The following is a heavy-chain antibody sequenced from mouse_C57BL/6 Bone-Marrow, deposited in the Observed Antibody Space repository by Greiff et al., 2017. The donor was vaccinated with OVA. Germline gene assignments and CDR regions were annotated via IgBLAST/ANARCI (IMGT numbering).Heavy chain of an antibody. CDR1: GYTFTSYW. CDR3: ARGQREEEEGDY. D-gene: IGHD6-1*01. J-gene: IGHJ2*01. Sequence: QVHVKQPGAELVKPGASVKMSCKASGYTFTSYWITWVKQRPGQGLEWIGDIYPGSGSTNYNEKFKSKATLTVDTSSSTAYMQLSSLTSEDSAVYYCARGQREEEEGDYWGQGTTLTVSS. CDR2: IYPGSGST. V-gene: IGHV1-55*01.